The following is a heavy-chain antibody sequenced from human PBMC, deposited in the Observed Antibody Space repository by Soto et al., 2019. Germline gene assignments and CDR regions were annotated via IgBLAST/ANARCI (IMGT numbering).Heavy chain of an antibody. Sequence: PVGSLRLSCAASGFTFNDAWLSWVRQAPGKGLEWVGRIKSEIDGGTTDYAAPVKGRFTISRDDSKNTVYLHLNSLKTEDTAMYFCTTERLDPWGQGTLVTVSS. CDR3: TTERLDP. V-gene: IGHV3-15*01. CDR2: IKSEIDGGTT. CDR1: GFTFNDAW. J-gene: IGHJ5*02.